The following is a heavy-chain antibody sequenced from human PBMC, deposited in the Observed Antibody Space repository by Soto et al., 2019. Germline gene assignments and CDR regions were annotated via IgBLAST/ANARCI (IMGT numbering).Heavy chain of an antibody. CDR1: GYSFTSYY. D-gene: IGHD2-15*01. Sequence: ASVKVSCKASGYSFTSYYMHWVRQANRQGLEWMGIINPNGGSTSYAQKFQGRVTMTRNTSISTAYMELSSLRSEDTAVYYCARERGCSGDSCYFFDYWGQGTLVTVSS. J-gene: IGHJ4*02. CDR2: INPNGGST. CDR3: ARERGCSGDSCYFFDY. V-gene: IGHV1-46*01.